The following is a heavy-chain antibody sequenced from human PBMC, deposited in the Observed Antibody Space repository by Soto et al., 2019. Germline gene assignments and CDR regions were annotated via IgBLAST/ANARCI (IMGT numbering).Heavy chain of an antibody. CDR2: ISAYNGNT. CDR3: ARDPYGAPYYFDY. V-gene: IGHV1-18*01. D-gene: IGHD4-17*01. Sequence: ASVKVSCKASGGTFSSYAISWVRQAPGQGLEWMGWISAYNGNTNYAQKLQGRVTMTTDTSTSTAYMELRSLRSDDTAVYYCARDPYGAPYYFDYWGQGTLVTVSS. J-gene: IGHJ4*02. CDR1: GGTFSSYA.